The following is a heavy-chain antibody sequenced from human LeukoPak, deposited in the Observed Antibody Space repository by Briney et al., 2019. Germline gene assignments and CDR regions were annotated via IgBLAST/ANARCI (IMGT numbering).Heavy chain of an antibody. J-gene: IGHJ4*02. CDR3: ARHLLGYYDSNVSDY. V-gene: IGHV4-39*01. D-gene: IGHD3-22*01. Sequence: SETLSLTCTVYAGSVSSSNNYWGWLRQPPGKGLECIGSIFYRGSTYYNPSLKSRVTISVDTPISVDTSKNQFSLKLSSVTAADTAVYYCARHLLGYYDSNVSDYWGQGTLVTVSS. CDR1: AGSVSSSNNY. CDR2: IFYRGST.